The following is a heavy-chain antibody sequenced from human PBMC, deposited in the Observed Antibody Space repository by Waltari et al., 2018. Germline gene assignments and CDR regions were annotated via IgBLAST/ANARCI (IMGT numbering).Heavy chain of an antibody. D-gene: IGHD2-8*01. V-gene: IGHV3-7*01. J-gene: IGHJ4*02. CDR3: ARDVNGVLDY. CDR2: RRQDGLDR. CDR1: GFSLSSYW. Sequence: EVQLVESGGGLVQPGGSLRLSCAASGFSLSSYWMSWVRQAPGKGLEWGANRRQDGLDRGHGDSVKGRFIISRDNARNSVYLQMNSLTAEDTAVYYCARDVNGVLDYWGQGTLVTVSS.